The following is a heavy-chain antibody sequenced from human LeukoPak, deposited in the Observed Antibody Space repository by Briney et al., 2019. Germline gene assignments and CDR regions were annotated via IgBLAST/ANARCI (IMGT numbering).Heavy chain of an antibody. D-gene: IGHD3-10*01. CDR3: ARQLWGYYFDY. V-gene: IGHV4-59*11. CDR1: GGSISSHY. CDR2: IYYSGST. Sequence: PSETLSLTCTVSGGSISSHYWSWIRQPPGKGLEWIGYIYYSGSTNYNPSLKSRVTISVDTSKNQFSLKLSSVTAADTAVYYCARQLWGYYFDYWGQGTLVTVSS. J-gene: IGHJ4*02.